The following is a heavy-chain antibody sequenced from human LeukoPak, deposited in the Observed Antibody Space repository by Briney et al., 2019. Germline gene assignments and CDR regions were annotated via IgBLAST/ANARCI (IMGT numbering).Heavy chain of an antibody. V-gene: IGHV4-34*01. J-gene: IGHJ3*02. Sequence: PSETLSLTCAVYGGSFSGYYWSWIRQPPGKGLEWIGEIKHSGSTNYNPSLKSRVTISVDTSKNQFSLKLSYVNAADTAVYYCARQHDYYDSSPGVYDAFDIWGQGTMVTVSS. CDR3: ARQHDYYDSSPGVYDAFDI. CDR1: GGSFSGYY. D-gene: IGHD3-22*01. CDR2: IKHSGST.